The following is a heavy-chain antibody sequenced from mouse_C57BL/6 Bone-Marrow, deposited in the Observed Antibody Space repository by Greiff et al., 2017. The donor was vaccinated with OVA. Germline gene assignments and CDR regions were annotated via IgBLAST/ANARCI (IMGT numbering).Heavy chain of an antibody. D-gene: IGHD1-1*01. Sequence: QVQLKESGPELVKPGASVKMSCKASGYAFSSSWMHWVKQRPGQGLEWIGRIYPGDGDTNYNGKFKGKATLTADKSSSTAYMQLSSLTSEDSAVYFGAVLPRDYWGQGTTLTVSS. CDR1: GYAFSSSW. J-gene: IGHJ2*01. CDR2: IYPGDGDT. V-gene: IGHV1-82*01. CDR3: AVLPRDY.